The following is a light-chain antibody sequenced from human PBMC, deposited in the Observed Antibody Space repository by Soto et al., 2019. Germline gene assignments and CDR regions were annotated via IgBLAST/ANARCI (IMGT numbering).Light chain of an antibody. J-gene: IGLJ2*01. CDR3: SSYAGSNNFV. CDR1: SSDVGGYTY. CDR2: EVS. Sequence: QSALTQPPSASGSPGQSVTISCTGTSSDVGGYTYVSWYQQHPGKAPKLMIYEVSKRPSGVPDRFSGSKSGNTASLTVSRLQAEDEADYYCSSYAGSNNFVFGGGTKLTVL. V-gene: IGLV2-8*01.